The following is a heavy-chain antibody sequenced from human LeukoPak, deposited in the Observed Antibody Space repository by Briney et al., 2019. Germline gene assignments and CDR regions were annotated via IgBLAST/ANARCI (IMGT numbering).Heavy chain of an antibody. CDR1: GFTFNSYG. J-gene: IGHJ3*02. Sequence: GGSLRLSCAASGFTFNSYGMHWVCQAPGKGLEWVAFIRYDGSNKYYADSVKGRFTISRDNSKNTLYLQMNSLRAEDTAVYYCANLGIAAAGRSGPDAFDIWGQGTMVTVSS. CDR2: IRYDGSNK. V-gene: IGHV3-30*02. CDR3: ANLGIAAAGRSGPDAFDI. D-gene: IGHD6-13*01.